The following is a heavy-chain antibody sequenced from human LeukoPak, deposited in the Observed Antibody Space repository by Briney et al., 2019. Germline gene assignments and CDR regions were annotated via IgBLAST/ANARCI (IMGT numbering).Heavy chain of an antibody. CDR2: IKQDGSEK. CDR1: GFTFSTYW. CDR3: ARDSTLRYYFDY. V-gene: IGHV3-7*03. Sequence: GGPLRLSCAASGFTFSTYWMSWVRQAPGKGLEWVANIKQDGSEKYYVDSVKGRFTISRDNAKNSLYLQMNSLRTEDTAVYYCARDSTLRYYFDYWGQGTLVTVSS. D-gene: IGHD5/OR15-5a*01. J-gene: IGHJ4*02.